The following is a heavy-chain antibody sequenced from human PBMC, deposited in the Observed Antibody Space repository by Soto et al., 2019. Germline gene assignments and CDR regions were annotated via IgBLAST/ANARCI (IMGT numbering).Heavy chain of an antibody. CDR1: GFTFSSYS. CDR3: AKKVNSGPGSQYFDY. V-gene: IGHV3-23*01. D-gene: IGHD3-10*01. Sequence: GGSLRLSCAASGFTFSSYSMSWVRQAPGKGLEWVSGFRTGGDDGTTYYADSVKGRFTISRDNSKNTLFLQMNSLRVEDTAIYXCAKKVNSGPGSQYFDYWGQGTLVTVSS. CDR2: FRTGGDDGTT. J-gene: IGHJ4*02.